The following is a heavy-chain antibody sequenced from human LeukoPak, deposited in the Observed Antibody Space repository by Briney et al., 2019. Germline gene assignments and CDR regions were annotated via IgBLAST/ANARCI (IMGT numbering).Heavy chain of an antibody. CDR2: IGTAGHT. J-gene: IGHJ6*02. V-gene: IGHV3-13*01. CDR3: ASGPHCTTTTCYPYAMDV. Sequence: GGSLRLSCAASGLTFSTYDMHWVRQATGKGLEWVSAIGTAGHTYYPVSVEGRFTISRENAKNSLYLQMNSLRAGDTAVYYCASGPHCTTTTCYPYAMDVWGQRTTVTVSS. D-gene: IGHD2-2*01. CDR1: GLTFSTYD.